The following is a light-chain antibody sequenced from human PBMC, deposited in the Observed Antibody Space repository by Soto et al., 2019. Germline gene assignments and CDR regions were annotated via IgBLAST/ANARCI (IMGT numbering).Light chain of an antibody. V-gene: IGKV3-15*01. CDR3: QQYYNWPPYT. J-gene: IGKJ2*01. Sequence: EVVMTQSPATLSVSPGDRATLSCRASQSVDTNVAWYQQKPGQAPRLLVYGASTRATGIPARFTGFGSGTDFTLNISGLQSDDFVVYYCQQYYNWPPYTFGQGTKLQIK. CDR2: GAS. CDR1: QSVDTN.